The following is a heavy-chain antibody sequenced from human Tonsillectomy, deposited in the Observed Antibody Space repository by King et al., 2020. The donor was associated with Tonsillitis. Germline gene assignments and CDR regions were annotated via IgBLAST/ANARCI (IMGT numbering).Heavy chain of an antibody. V-gene: IGHV2-5*01. CDR3: AHQGDILTGYDY. D-gene: IGHD3-9*01. Sequence: TLKESGPTLVKPTQTLTLTCTFSGFSLSTSGVGVGWIRQPPVKALEWLALIYWNDDKSYSLSLKSRLTITKDTSKNQVVLTITNMDPVDTATYYCAHQGDILTGYDYWGQGTLVTVAS. J-gene: IGHJ4*02. CDR1: GFSLSTSGVG. CDR2: IYWNDDK.